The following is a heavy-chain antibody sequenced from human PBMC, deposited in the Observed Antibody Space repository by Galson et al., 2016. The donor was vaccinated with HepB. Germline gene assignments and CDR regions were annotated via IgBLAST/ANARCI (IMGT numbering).Heavy chain of an antibody. Sequence: SVKVSCKASGGTFHGYGIAWVRQAPGQGLEWMGGNLPLFSTPNYAQKFRGRVPITADEPPHTADMELSSLRSDDTAFDFCARGTFRQLLATFWLFNLHSWGQGTLVTVSS. CDR3: ARGTFRQLLATFWLFNLHS. V-gene: IGHV1-69*01. D-gene: IGHD5-24*01. CDR1: GGTFHGYG. J-gene: IGHJ1*01. CDR2: NLPLFSTP.